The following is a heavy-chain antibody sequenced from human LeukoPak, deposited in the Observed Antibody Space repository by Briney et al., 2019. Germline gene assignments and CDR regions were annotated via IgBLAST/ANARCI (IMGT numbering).Heavy chain of an antibody. Sequence: GGSLRLSCAASGFTFDDYAMHWVRQAPGKGLEWVSGINWNGGSIGYADSVRGRFTISRDNGKNALYLQMNSLRAEDTAVYFCAKGDKMLTWRRTYNRFDPWGQGTLVTVSS. D-gene: IGHD3-16*01. J-gene: IGHJ5*02. V-gene: IGHV3-9*01. CDR3: AKGDKMLTWRRTYNRFDP. CDR2: INWNGGSI. CDR1: GFTFDDYA.